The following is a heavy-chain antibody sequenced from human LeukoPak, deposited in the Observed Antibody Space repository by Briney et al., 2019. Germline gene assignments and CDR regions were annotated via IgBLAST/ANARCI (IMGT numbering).Heavy chain of an antibody. J-gene: IGHJ4*02. CDR3: AKISYIGSYYMDY. CDR1: GFTFSSNA. Sequence: GGSLRLSCADSGFTFSSNAMSWVRQAPGKGLEWVSAISGSGGSTYYADSVKGRFTISRDNSKDTLYLQMNSLRAGDTAVYYCAKISYIGSYYMDYWGQGTLVTVSS. D-gene: IGHD1-26*01. CDR2: ISGSGGST. V-gene: IGHV3-23*01.